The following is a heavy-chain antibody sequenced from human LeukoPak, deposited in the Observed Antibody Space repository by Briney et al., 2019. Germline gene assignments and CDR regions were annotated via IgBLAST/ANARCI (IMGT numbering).Heavy chain of an antibody. CDR1: GYTFTGYY. CDR2: SNPNSGGT. Sequence: ASVKVSCKASGYTFTGYYMHWVRQAPGQGLEWMGWSNPNSGGTNYTQKFQGRVTMTRDTSISTAYMELSTLRADDTAVYYCARGGEGATITVDYWGQGTLVTVSS. CDR3: ARGGEGATITVDY. J-gene: IGHJ4*02. D-gene: IGHD5-12*01. V-gene: IGHV1-2*02.